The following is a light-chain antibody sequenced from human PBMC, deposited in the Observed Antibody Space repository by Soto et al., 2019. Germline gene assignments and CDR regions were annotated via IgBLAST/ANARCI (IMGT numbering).Light chain of an antibody. J-gene: IGKJ1*01. CDR2: WAS. CDR1: ETVFYSSNNKNY. V-gene: IGKV4-1*01. Sequence: DIVMTQSPDSLAVSLGETATINCKSSETVFYSSNNKNYLAWFQQKPRQPPRLLVYWASTRESGVPDRFSGSGSGTDFTLTISSLQADDLAVYYCQQYYSSPQTFGQGTKVEIK. CDR3: QQYYSSPQT.